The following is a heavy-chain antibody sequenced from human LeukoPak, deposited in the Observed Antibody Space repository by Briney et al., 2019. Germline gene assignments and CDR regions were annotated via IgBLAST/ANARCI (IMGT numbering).Heavy chain of an antibody. D-gene: IGHD5-12*01. J-gene: IGHJ4*02. CDR3: ARLTLSANDWCYDY. V-gene: IGHV3-7*01. CDR2: IKEDGSEK. Sequence: GGSLRLSCAASGFTFSAYWMRWVRQAPGKGLECVASIKEDGSEKYYVGSVKGRFTISRDNAKNSLYLQMNSLRAEDTAVYYCARLTLSANDWCYDYWGQGTLVTVSS. CDR1: GFTFSAYW.